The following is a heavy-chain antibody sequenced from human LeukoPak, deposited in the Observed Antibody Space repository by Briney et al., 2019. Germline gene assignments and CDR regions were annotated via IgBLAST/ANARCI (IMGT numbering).Heavy chain of an antibody. CDR1: GFTFDDYA. D-gene: IGHD5-12*01. CDR2: ISWNSGSI. Sequence: GGSLRLSCAASGFTFDDYAMHWVRQAPGKGLKWVSGISWNSGSIGYADSVKGRFTISRDNAKNSLYLQMDSLRAEDTALYYCAKDRGYSGYDLFDYWGQGTLVTVSS. V-gene: IGHV3-9*01. J-gene: IGHJ4*02. CDR3: AKDRGYSGYDLFDY.